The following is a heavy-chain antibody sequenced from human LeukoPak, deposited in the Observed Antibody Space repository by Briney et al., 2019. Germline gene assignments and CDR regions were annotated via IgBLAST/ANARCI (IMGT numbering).Heavy chain of an antibody. V-gene: IGHV4-4*02. J-gene: IGHJ3*02. Sequence: SETLSLTCAVSGGSISSSNWWSWVRQPPGKGLEWIGEIYHSGSTNYNPSLKSRVTISVDKSKNQFSLKLSSVTAADTAVYYCARDLDDSSGYYFVGAVDIWGQGTMVTVSS. D-gene: IGHD3-22*01. CDR1: GGSISSSNW. CDR2: IYHSGST. CDR3: ARDLDDSSGYYFVGAVDI.